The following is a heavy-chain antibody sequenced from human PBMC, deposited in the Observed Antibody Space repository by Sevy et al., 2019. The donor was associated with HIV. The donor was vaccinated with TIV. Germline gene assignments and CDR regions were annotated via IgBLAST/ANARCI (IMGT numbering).Heavy chain of an antibody. J-gene: IGHJ4*02. CDR1: GFTFNNYA. D-gene: IGHD3-3*01. CDR3: GKVSIFGVGGFYDY. V-gene: IGHV3-23*01. Sequence: GGSLRLSCAASGFTFNNYAMTWVRQAPGKGLEWVSAVSGSGTSTYYTHSVKGRFTISRDNSKNTVYLQMNNLRAEDTAVYYCGKVSIFGVGGFYDYWGQGTLVTVSS. CDR2: VSGSGTST.